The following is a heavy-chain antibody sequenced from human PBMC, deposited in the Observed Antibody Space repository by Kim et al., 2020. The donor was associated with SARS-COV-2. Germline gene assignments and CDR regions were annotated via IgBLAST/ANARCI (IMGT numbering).Heavy chain of an antibody. J-gene: IGHJ6*02. CDR3: ATGVAVAGRSSDYYYYYGMDV. CDR1: RYTLTELS. V-gene: IGHV1-24*01. CDR2: FDPEDGET. Sequence: ASVKVSCKVSRYTLTELSMHWVRQAPGKGLEWMGGFDPEDGETIYAQKFQGRVTMTEDTSTDTAYMELSSLRYEDTAVYYCATGVAVAGRSSDYYYYYGMDVWGQGTTVTVSS. D-gene: IGHD6-19*01.